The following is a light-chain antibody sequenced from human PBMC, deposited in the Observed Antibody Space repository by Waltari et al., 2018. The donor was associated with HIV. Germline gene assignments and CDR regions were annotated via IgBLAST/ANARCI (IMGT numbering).Light chain of an antibody. CDR3: CSYAGSSPVL. Sequence: QSALTQPASVSGSPGQSITISCPGTSRDVGSYNLVSWYQQHPGKAPKLMIYEGSKRPSGVSNRFSGSKSGSTASLTISGLQAEDEAGYYCCSYAGSSPVLFGGGTKLTVL. CDR1: SRDVGSYNL. V-gene: IGLV2-23*01. J-gene: IGLJ2*01. CDR2: EGS.